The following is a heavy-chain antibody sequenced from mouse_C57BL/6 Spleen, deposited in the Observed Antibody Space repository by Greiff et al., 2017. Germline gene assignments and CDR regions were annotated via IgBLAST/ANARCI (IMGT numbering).Heavy chain of an antibody. D-gene: IGHD4-1*01. CDR2: INPNNGGT. CDR3: ARRNWDWFAY. Sequence: VQLKQSGPELVKPGASVKIPCKASGYTFTDYNMDWVKQSHGKSLEWIGDINPNNGGTIYNQKFKGKATLTVDKSSSTAYMELRSLTSEDTAVYYCARRNWDWFAYWGQGTLVTVSA. CDR1: GYTFTDYN. V-gene: IGHV1-18*01. J-gene: IGHJ3*01.